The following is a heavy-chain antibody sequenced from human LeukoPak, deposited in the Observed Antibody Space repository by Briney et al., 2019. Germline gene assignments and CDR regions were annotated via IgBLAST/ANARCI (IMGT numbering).Heavy chain of an antibody. CDR1: GFTFSNYG. CDR2: ISSSSSYI. V-gene: IGHV3-21*01. J-gene: IGHJ4*02. D-gene: IGHD4-17*01. CDR3: GRSDYGDFPYYFDY. Sequence: GGSLRLSCAASGFTFSNYGMHWVRQAPGKGLEWVSSISSSSSYINYADSVKGRFTISRDSAKNSLSLQMNSLRAEDTAVYYCGRSDYGDFPYYFDYWGQGTLVTVSS.